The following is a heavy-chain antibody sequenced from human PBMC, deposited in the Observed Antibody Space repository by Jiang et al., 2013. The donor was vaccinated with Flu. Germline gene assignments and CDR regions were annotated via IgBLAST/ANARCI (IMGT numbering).Heavy chain of an antibody. CDR1: GYTFIAHY. V-gene: IGHV1-2*02. J-gene: IGHJ4*02. Sequence: VQLVESGAEVKKPGASVRVSCRASGYTFIAHYLHWVRQVPGQGLEWMGWISPGTGVTTFAQRFQGRVTMTRDTSISTAYMELTRLAFDDTAVYYCARDPAAAETSGSYWGQGTLVTVSS. CDR3: ARDPAAAETSGSY. CDR2: ISPGTGVT. D-gene: IGHD6-13*01.